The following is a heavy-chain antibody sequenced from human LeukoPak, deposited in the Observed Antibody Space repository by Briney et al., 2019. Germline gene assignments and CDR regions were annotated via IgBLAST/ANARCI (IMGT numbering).Heavy chain of an antibody. V-gene: IGHV3-66*01. Sequence: GVSLRLSCAASEFSVGSNYMTWVRESPGKRLEWVSLIYSCDSTYYAHSVKGSFTLSRDNSKNTLYLQMNSLRAEDTAVYYEPRGPRGYQHPGGQGTLVPVPT. D-gene: IGHD5-12*01. CDR1: EFSVGSNY. CDR3: PRGPRGYQHP. CDR2: IYSCDST. J-gene: IGHJ4*02.